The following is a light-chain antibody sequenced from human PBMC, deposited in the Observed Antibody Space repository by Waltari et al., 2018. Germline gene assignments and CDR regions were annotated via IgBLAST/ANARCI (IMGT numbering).Light chain of an antibody. CDR3: ATLDDSLRGPV. CDR1: NSNIRSNY. CDR2: RND. V-gene: IGLV1-47*01. J-gene: IGLJ3*02. Sequence: QSTLTQPPSVSGTPGQRVILSCSGSNSNIRSNYVYWYQHLPGTAPKLLMYRNDPRPAGVPDRFSGSKSDTSASLAISGLRSEDEADYYCATLDDSLRGPVFGGGTKLTVL.